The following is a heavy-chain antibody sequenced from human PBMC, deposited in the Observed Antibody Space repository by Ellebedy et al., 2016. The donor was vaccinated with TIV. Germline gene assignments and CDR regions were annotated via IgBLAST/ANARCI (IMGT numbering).Heavy chain of an antibody. V-gene: IGHV4-34*01. J-gene: IGHJ4*02. D-gene: IGHD1/OR15-1a*01. CDR3: VRGSDWNKVGD. CDR2: ISHSEGT. CDR1: DGSFSGLY. Sequence: MPSETLSLTCAVSDGSFSGLYWNWIRQPPGKGLEWIGEISHSEGTHYNPSLESRVTLSLETSKNQFSLKLTSVTAADTAVYYCVRGSDWNKVGDWGQGTLVTVSS.